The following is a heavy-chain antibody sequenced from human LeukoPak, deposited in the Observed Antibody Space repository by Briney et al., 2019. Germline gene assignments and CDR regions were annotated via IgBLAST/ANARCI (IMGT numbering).Heavy chain of an antibody. D-gene: IGHD6-19*01. Sequence: RGSLRLSCAAPGFTFSSYEIKWVCQAPRKRLERVSYISSSGSTTYYADSVKGRFTISRDNAKNSLYLQMNSLRAEDTAVYYCARERYSSGWYCFDYWGQGTLVTVSS. CDR3: ARERYSSGWYCFDY. J-gene: IGHJ4*02. V-gene: IGHV3-48*03. CDR2: ISSSGSTT. CDR1: GFTFSSYE.